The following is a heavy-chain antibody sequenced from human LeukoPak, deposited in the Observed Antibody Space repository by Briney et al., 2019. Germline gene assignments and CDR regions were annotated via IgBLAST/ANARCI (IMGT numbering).Heavy chain of an antibody. V-gene: IGHV1-18*01. CDR3: ARDKIVVVPAAMRWFDP. D-gene: IGHD2-2*01. CDR2: ISAYNGNT. J-gene: IGHJ5*02. CDR1: GYTFTSYG. Sequence: ASVKVSCKASGYTFTSYGIGWVRQAPGQGLEWMGWISAYNGNTNYAQKLQGRVTMTTDTSTSTAYMELRSLRSDDTAVYYCARDKIVVVPAAMRWFDPWGQGTLVTVSS.